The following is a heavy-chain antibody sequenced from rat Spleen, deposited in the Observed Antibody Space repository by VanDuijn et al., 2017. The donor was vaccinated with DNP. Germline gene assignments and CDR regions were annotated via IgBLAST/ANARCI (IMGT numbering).Heavy chain of an antibody. V-gene: IGHV5-25*01. Sequence: EVQLVESGGGLVQPGRSLKLSCVASGFTFSNYYMAWVRQAPTKGLEWVASISTGGGNTYYRDSVKGRFTISRDNAKTSLYLHMDSLRSDDTATYYCARHFYGDYSARFAYWGQGTLITVSS. J-gene: IGHJ3*01. CDR3: ARHFYGDYSARFAY. CDR2: ISTGGGNT. CDR1: GFTFSNYY. D-gene: IGHD1-11*01.